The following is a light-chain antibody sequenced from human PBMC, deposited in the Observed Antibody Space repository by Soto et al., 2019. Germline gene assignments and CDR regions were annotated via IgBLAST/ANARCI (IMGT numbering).Light chain of an antibody. Sequence: DIQMTQSPSSLSASVGDRVTITCLASQSIISDLNWYQQKPGKTPNLLIYAASSLQSGVPSRFSGSGSGTDFTLTISSLQPEDFATYYCQQSYSTPWTFGQGTKVEIK. CDR2: AAS. J-gene: IGKJ1*01. CDR1: QSIISD. V-gene: IGKV1-39*01. CDR3: QQSYSTPWT.